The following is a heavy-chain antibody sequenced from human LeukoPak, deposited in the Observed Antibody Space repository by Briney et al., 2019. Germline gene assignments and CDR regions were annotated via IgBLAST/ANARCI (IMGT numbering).Heavy chain of an antibody. Sequence: GESLKISCAASGFTIRNDWMCWVRQAPGKGLEWIGRIKSESDGGTRDYAAPVKGRFTISRDDSKNTVHLQMNSLENEDTGVYFSTSGTEAGHYYTTSGSPGDVCDIWGQGTMVTVSS. V-gene: IGHV3-15*01. CDR1: GFTIRNDW. J-gene: IGHJ3*02. CDR3: TSGTEAGHYYTTSGSPGDVCDI. D-gene: IGHD3-22*01. CDR2: IKSESDGGTR.